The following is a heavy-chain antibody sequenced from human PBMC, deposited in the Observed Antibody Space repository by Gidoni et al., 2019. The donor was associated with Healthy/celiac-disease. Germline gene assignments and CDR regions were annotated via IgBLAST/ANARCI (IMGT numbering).Heavy chain of an antibody. V-gene: IGHV3-33*01. CDR3: AREAGGSYHGGAFDI. CDR1: GFPFRSYG. J-gene: IGHJ3*02. Sequence: QVQLVESGGGVVPPGRSLRLSCAASGFPFRSYGMHWVRQAPGKGLEWVAFIWYDGSNKYYADSGKGRFTISRDNSKNTLYLQMNSLRAEDTAVYYCAREAGGSYHGGAFDIWGQGTMVTVSS. D-gene: IGHD1-26*01. CDR2: IWYDGSNK.